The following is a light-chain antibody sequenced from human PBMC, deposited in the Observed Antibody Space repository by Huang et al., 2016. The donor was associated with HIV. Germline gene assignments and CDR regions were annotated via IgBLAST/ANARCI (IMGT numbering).Light chain of an antibody. V-gene: IGKV1-5*01. CDR1: QCMGNW. Sequence: DIQLTQSPSTLSASVGDRVTITCRASQCMGNWLAWYQQKAGKAPKLLIYDASGLKSGAPSSFGGSGARTEFTLTIRSLQPDGFATYYCQQYNTYPWTFGQGTKVEVK. CDR2: DAS. J-gene: IGKJ1*01. CDR3: QQYNTYPWT.